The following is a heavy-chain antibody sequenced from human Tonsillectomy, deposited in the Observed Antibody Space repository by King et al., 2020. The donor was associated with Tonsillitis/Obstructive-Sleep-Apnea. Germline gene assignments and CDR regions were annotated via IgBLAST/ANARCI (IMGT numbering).Heavy chain of an antibody. J-gene: IGHJ5*02. D-gene: IGHD2-2*01. CDR2: INTNTGNP. V-gene: IGHV7-4-1*02. Sequence: QLVQSGSELKKPGASVKVSCKASGYTFTTYAMIWVRRAPGQGPEWMGWINTNTGNPTYAQGFTGRFVFSVDTSVSTAYLQISSLKTEDTAVYYCARGQRYCSSNICNPQGSWFDPWGQGTLVTVSS. CDR3: ARGQRYCSSNICNPQGSWFDP. CDR1: GYTFTTYA.